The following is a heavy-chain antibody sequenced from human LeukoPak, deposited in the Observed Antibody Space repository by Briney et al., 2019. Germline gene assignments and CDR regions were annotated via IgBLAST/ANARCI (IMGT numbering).Heavy chain of an antibody. CDR3: AKSWRPRRWPDSFDP. Sequence: SETLSLTCTVSGGPISSYYWSWIRQPPGKGLEWIGYIYNSGSTNHNPSLRSRVTISVDTSKNQFSLKLSSVTAADTAVYYCAKSWRPRRWPDSFDPWGQGTLVTVSS. V-gene: IGHV4-59*01. D-gene: IGHD5-24*01. CDR2: IYNSGST. J-gene: IGHJ5*02. CDR1: GGPISSYY.